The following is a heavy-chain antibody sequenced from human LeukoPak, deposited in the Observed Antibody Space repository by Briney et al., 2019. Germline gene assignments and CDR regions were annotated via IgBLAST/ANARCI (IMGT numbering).Heavy chain of an antibody. Sequence: GESLKISCEGSGYTFTDYWIGWVRQMPGKGLEWMGIIYCDGSKTIYSPSFQSQVTISVDKSINTAYLQWSSLKASDTAIYFCARRAELGIRWFDPWGQGTLVTVLS. D-gene: IGHD7-27*01. J-gene: IGHJ5*02. V-gene: IGHV5-51*01. CDR3: ARRAELGIRWFDP. CDR1: GYTFTDYW. CDR2: IYCDGSKT.